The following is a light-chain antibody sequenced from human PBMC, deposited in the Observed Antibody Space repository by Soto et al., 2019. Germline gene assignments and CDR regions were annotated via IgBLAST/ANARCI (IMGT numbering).Light chain of an antibody. CDR1: QGISSY. J-gene: IGKJ1*01. Sequence: AIRMTQTTSSFSASTGDRVTITCRASQGISSYLAWYQQKPGEAPKILIYAASTLQSGVPSRFSGSGSGTDFTLTISCLQSEDFATYYCQQYYSYPSFGQGTRWIS. V-gene: IGKV1-8*01. CDR2: AAS. CDR3: QQYYSYPS.